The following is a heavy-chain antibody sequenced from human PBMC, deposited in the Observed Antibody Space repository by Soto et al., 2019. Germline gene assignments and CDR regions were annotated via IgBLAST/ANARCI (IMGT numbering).Heavy chain of an antibody. CDR2: LSQNGGT. CDR3: ARAKSNYQTFDH. V-gene: IGHV4-38-2*01. CDR1: GYSFNSVHF. D-gene: IGHD4-4*01. Sequence: SETLSLTCVVSGYSFNSVHFWGWIRQPPGKGLQWIGSLSQNGGTYRNPSLRSRVTLSVDTSKNQFSLRLSSVTAADTAVYYWARAKSNYQTFDHWGQGSQVTVSS. J-gene: IGHJ4*02.